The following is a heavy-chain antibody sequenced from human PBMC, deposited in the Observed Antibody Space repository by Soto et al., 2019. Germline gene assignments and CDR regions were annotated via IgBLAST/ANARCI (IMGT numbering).Heavy chain of an antibody. CDR1: GGTFSTHA. CDR3: ARGYCSGGNCYSGMDV. CDR2: IIPISGTT. D-gene: IGHD2-15*01. Sequence: SVKVSCKASGGTFSTHAIIWVRRAPGHGLEWMGGIIPISGTTYYTQKFQGRVTITADEPTSTAFMELSSLKSEDTAVFYCARGYCSGGNCYSGMDVWGQGTMVTVSS. J-gene: IGHJ6*02. V-gene: IGHV1-69*13.